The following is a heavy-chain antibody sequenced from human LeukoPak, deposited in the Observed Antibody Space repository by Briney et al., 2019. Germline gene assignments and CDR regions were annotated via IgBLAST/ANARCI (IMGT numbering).Heavy chain of an antibody. CDR3: ARDHQLWLLSSAFDI. CDR2: IIPIFGTA. V-gene: IGHV1-69*05. CDR1: GGTFSSYA. J-gene: IGHJ3*02. Sequence: SVKVSCKASGGTFSSYAISWVRQAPGQGLEWMGGIIPIFGTANYAQKFQGRVTITTDESTSTAYMELSSLRSEDTAVYYCARDHQLWLLSSAFDIWGQGTMVTVSS. D-gene: IGHD5-18*01.